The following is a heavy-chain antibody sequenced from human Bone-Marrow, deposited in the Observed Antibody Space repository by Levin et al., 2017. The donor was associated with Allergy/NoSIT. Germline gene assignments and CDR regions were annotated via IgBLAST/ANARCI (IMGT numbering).Heavy chain of an antibody. D-gene: IGHD2-2*01. Sequence: AGGSLRLSCAASGFTFSSYSMNWVRQAPGKGLEWVSSISSSSSYIYYADSVKGRFTISRDNAKNSLYLQMNSLRAEDTAVYYCARDPPRGPADCSSTSGYYYDYMDVWGKGTTVTVSS. CDR3: ARDPPRGPADCSSTSGYYYDYMDV. V-gene: IGHV3-21*01. CDR2: ISSSSSYI. CDR1: GFTFSSYS. J-gene: IGHJ6*03.